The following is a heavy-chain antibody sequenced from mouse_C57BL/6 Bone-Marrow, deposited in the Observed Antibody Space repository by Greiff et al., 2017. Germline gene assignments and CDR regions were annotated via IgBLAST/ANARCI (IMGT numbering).Heavy chain of an antibody. D-gene: IGHD1-1*01. Sequence: VQLVESGPGLVAPSQSLSITCTVSGFSLTSYGVSWVRQPPGKGLEWLGVIWGDGSTTYHSALISRLSISKDNSKSQVFLNLNSVQTVDTATYYCARWGSTFDYWGQGTTLTVSS. J-gene: IGHJ2*01. CDR1: GFSLTSYG. CDR2: IWGDGST. V-gene: IGHV2-3*01. CDR3: ARWGSTFDY.